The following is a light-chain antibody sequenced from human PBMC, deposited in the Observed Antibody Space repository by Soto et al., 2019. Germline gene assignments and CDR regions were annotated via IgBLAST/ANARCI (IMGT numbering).Light chain of an antibody. CDR1: SSHVGGYNY. V-gene: IGLV2-11*01. J-gene: IGLJ2*01. CDR2: EVS. Sequence: QSVLTQPRSVSGSPGQSVTISCTGTSSHVGGYNYVSWYQQHPGKAPKLMIYEVSKRPSGVPDRFSGSKSGNTASLTISGLQAEDEGDYYCCSYAGSDTDVFGGGTKLTVL. CDR3: CSYAGSDTDV.